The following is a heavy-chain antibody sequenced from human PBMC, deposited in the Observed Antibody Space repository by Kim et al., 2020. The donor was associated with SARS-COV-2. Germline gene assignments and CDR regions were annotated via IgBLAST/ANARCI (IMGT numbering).Heavy chain of an antibody. J-gene: IGHJ5*02. CDR2: IYSGGST. CDR1: GFTVSSNY. V-gene: IGHV3-53*01. D-gene: IGHD6-13*01. CDR3: AREGRSSWYNWFDP. Sequence: GGSLRLSCAASGFTVSSNYMSWVRQAPGKGLEWVSVIYSGGSTYYADSVKGRFTISRDNSKNTLYLQMNSLRAEDTAVYYCAREGRSSWYNWFDPWGQGTLVTVSS.